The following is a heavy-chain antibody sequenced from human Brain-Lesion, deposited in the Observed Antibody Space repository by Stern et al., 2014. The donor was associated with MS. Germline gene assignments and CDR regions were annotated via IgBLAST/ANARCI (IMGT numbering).Heavy chain of an antibody. J-gene: IGHJ5*02. D-gene: IGHD2-15*01. CDR1: GGSVSSTSYA. CDR3: AGEEDIRYCSGGSCTGNWFDP. CDR2: IYYSGKT. Sequence: QVQLVESGPGLVKPSETLSLTCTVAGGSVSSTSYAWAWIRQPPGKGLGWIGTIYYSGKTYYSPSLKSRLPISLDTSKNQFSLTLRSVPAADTAVYYCAGEEDIRYCSGGSCTGNWFDPWGQGTLVTVSS. V-gene: IGHV4-39*01.